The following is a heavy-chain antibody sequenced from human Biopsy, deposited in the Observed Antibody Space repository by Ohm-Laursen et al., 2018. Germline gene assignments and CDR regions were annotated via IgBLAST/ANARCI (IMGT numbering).Heavy chain of an antibody. CDR2: ISARDGVV. CDR1: GLIFSDYY. D-gene: IGHD3-22*01. CDR3: ARGKYKDFSTGLPRPYHYTLDF. J-gene: IGHJ6*02. Sequence: SLRLFCAASGLIFSDYYMSWIRQAPGKGLEWVAYISARDGVVYYADSVKGRFTISRDNTNNSLYLQMTSLRPEDTAVFYCARGKYKDFSTGLPRPYHYTLDFWGPGATVPVSS. V-gene: IGHV3-11*01.